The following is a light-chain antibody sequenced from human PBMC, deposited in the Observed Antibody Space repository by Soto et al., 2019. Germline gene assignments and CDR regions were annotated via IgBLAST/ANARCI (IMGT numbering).Light chain of an antibody. V-gene: IGLV2-14*01. CDR3: SSFTSAYTFV. CDR2: EVS. J-gene: IGLJ1*01. Sequence: QSVLAQPASVSGSPGQSIAISCTGTSSDVGGYNYVSWYQQHPGKAPKLLISEVSIRPSGVSDRFSGYKSGNTASLTISGLQTEDEADYYCSSFTSAYTFVFGSGTKLTVL. CDR1: SSDVGGYNY.